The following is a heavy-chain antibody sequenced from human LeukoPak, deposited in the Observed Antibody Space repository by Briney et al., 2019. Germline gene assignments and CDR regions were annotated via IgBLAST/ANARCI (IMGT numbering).Heavy chain of an antibody. D-gene: IGHD4-23*01. V-gene: IGHV4-4*07. CDR3: ARDDYGGSPYYYYYMDI. CDR2: IYTSGST. CDR1: GGSISSYY. J-gene: IGHJ6*03. Sequence: SETLSLTCTVSGGSISSYYWSWIRQPAGKGLEWIGRIYTSGSTNYNPSLKSRVTMSVDTSKNQFSLKLSSVTAADTAVYYCARDDYGGSPYYYYYMDIWGKGTTVAVSS.